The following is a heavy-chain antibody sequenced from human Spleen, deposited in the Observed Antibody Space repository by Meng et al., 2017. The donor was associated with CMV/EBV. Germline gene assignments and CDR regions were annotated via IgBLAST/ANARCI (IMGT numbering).Heavy chain of an antibody. J-gene: IGHJ4*02. CDR1: GFTFSSYT. CDR2: ISYDGSYK. D-gene: IGHD1-26*01. V-gene: IGHV3-30-3*01. Sequence: LSLTCAASGFTFSSYTMHWVRQAPGKGLEWVAVISYDGSYKYYADSVKGRFTISRDSSKNTLYLQMNSLRAEDTAVYYCARVGYSGSYGLWGQGTLVTVSS. CDR3: ARVGYSGSYGL.